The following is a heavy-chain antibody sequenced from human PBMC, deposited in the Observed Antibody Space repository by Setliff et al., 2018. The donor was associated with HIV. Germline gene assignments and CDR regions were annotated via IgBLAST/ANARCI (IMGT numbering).Heavy chain of an antibody. CDR1: GFTFRNYA. D-gene: IGHD2-2*01. J-gene: IGHJ6*03. V-gene: IGHV3-23*01. Sequence: GGSLRLSCAASGFTFRNYAMNWVRQVPGKGLEWVSGISGSGGTTYYTDSVKGRFTISRDNSKNTLFLQMKSLRAEDTAVYYCAKGTSKVKAYYYYMDVWGEGTTGTV. CDR2: ISGSGGTT. CDR3: AKGTSKVKAYYYYMDV.